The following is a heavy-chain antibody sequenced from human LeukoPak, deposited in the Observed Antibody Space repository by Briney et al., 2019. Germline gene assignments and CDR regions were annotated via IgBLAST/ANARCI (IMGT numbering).Heavy chain of an antibody. CDR1: GFTFSSYS. D-gene: IGHD3-22*01. V-gene: IGHV3-21*04. CDR3: AKGSLSDYYDSSGYFFFDY. CDR2: ISSSSSYI. Sequence: GGSLRLSCAASGFTFSSYSMNWVRQAPGKGLEWVSSISSSSSYIYYADSVKGRFTISRDNAKNPLYLQMNSLRAEDTALYYCAKGSLSDYYDSSGYFFFDYWGQGTLVTVSS. J-gene: IGHJ4*02.